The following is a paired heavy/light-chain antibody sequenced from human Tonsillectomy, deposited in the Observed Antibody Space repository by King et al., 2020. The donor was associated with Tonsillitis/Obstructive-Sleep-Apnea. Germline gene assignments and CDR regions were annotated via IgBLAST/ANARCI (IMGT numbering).Heavy chain of an antibody. CDR3: AGGDIWFGVY. J-gene: IGHJ4*02. CDR1: GYTFTGYY. D-gene: IGHD3-10*01. V-gene: IGHV1-2*02. Sequence: QVQLVQSGAEVKKPGASVKVSCQASGYTFTGYYVHWVRQAPGQGLEWMGWIDPNNGGTSYAQKFQGRVTMTRDTSISTAYMELSRLRSDDTAVYYCAGGDIWFGVYWGQGTLVTVSS. CDR2: IDPNNGGT.
Light chain of an antibody. V-gene: IGLV6-57*01. CDR2: EDS. Sequence: NFMLTQPHSVSESPGKTVSISCTRSRGSIASHYVQWYQQRPGSAPTIVIYEDSQRPSGVPDRFSGSIDSSSNSASLTISGLKTEDEADYYCQSYDSSNWVFGGGTKLTVL. CDR3: QSYDSSNWV. CDR1: RGSIASHY. J-gene: IGLJ3*02.